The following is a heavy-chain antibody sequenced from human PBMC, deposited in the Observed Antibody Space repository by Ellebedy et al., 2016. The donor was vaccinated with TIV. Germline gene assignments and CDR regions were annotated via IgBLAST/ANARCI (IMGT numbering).Heavy chain of an antibody. CDR3: ARDRPTIVTGYYVDS. Sequence: AASVKVSCKASGYTFSNYGISWVRQAPGQGLEWMGWISGYNGNTKYAQNLQGRVSMTTDTSTSTAYMELRSLRSDDTAVYYCARDRPTIVTGYYVDSWGQGTLVTVSS. J-gene: IGHJ4*02. CDR2: ISGYNGNT. V-gene: IGHV1-18*01. D-gene: IGHD3-9*01. CDR1: GYTFSNYG.